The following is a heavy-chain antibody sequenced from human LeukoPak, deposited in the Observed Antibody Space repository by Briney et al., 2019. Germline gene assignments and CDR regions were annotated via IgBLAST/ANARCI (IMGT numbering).Heavy chain of an antibody. Sequence: RRCLRLSSAASGLTFCSYGMHCVREAPGKGLGWVAVISYDGSNKYYADSVKGRFTISRDNSKNTLYLQMNSLRAEDTAVYYCAKDFGLFGEFPDNWFDPWGQGTLVTVSS. CDR1: GLTFCSYG. CDR2: ISYDGSNK. CDR3: AKDFGLFGEFPDNWFDP. D-gene: IGHD3-10*02. V-gene: IGHV3-30*18. J-gene: IGHJ5*02.